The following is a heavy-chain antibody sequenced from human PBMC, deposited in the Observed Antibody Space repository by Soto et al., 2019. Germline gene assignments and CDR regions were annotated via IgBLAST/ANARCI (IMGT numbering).Heavy chain of an antibody. CDR1: GFTFSNYA. J-gene: IGHJ6*02. CDR3: ARDRTGVTAAALYYYYYGMDV. V-gene: IGHV3-23*01. Sequence: PGGSLRLSCAASGFTFSNYALTWVRQAPGKGLEYVSSITGSGAGTFYADSVKGRFTISRDNSKNTLYLQLNSLRAEDTATYFCARDRTGVTAAALYYYYYGMDVWGQGTTVTVSS. CDR2: ITGSGAGT. D-gene: IGHD6-13*01.